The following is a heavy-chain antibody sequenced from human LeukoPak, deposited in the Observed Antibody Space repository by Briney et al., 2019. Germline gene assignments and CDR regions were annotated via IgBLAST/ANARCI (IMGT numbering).Heavy chain of an antibody. CDR3: TTLTGYGEY. J-gene: IGHJ4*02. CDR2: ILSDGSKE. CDR1: GFTFSSYG. D-gene: IGHD3-9*01. Sequence: GGSLRLSCAASGFTFSSYGMHWVRQAPGKGLEWVAVILSDGSKEFYTDSVKGRFTISRDNSKNTLYLQMNSLKTEDTAVYYCTTLTGYGEYWGQGTLVTVSS. V-gene: IGHV3-33*01.